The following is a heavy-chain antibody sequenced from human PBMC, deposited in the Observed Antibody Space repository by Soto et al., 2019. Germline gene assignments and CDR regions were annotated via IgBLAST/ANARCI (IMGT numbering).Heavy chain of an antibody. CDR2: ISSSSSYI. CDR1: GFSFSDYN. Sequence: QVQVVESGGGLVKPRGSLRLSCTASGFSFSDYNMNWIRQAPGKGLEWVSYISSSSSYINYADSVKGRFTISRDNAKKSLYLQMNSLRAEDTAVYYCASGRGVAQDDFDYWGQGTQVTVSS. J-gene: IGHJ4*02. V-gene: IGHV3-11*06. D-gene: IGHD1-26*01. CDR3: ASGRGVAQDDFDY.